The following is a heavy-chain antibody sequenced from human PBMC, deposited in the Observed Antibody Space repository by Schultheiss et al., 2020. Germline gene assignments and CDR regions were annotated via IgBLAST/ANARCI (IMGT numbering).Heavy chain of an antibody. V-gene: IGHV3-30*18. CDR2: ISYDGSNK. J-gene: IGHJ4*02. CDR1: GFTFSSYG. D-gene: IGHD3-3*01. CDR3: AKTEYYDFWSGYQGIDY. Sequence: GGSLRLSCAASGFTFSSYGMHWARQAPGKGLEWVAVISYDGSNKYYADSVKGRFTISRDNSKNTLYLQMNSLRAEDTAVYYCAKTEYYDFWSGYQGIDYWGQGTLVTVSS.